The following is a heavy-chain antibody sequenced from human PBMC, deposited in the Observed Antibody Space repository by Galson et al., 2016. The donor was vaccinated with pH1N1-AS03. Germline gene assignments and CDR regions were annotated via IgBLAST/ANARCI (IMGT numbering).Heavy chain of an antibody. CDR2: IKPDGSEK. CDR3: ASAHNWNGY. D-gene: IGHD1-20*01. CDR1: GFTFSTYW. Sequence: SLRLSCAVSGFTFSTYWMSWVRQAPGKGLEWVANIKPDGSEKYYVHSVKVRSTISRDNAKNSLFLQMNSLRPEDTAVYYCASAHNWNGYWGQGTLVTVSS. J-gene: IGHJ4*02. V-gene: IGHV3-7*03.